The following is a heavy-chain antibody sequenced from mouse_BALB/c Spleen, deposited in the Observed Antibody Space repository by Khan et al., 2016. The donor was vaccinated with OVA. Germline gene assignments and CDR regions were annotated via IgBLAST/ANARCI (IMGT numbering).Heavy chain of an antibody. J-gene: IGHJ4*01. CDR1: GYTFTDYD. CDR2: IYPGSGNT. Sequence: QVRLHQSGPELVKPGASVKMSCKASGYTFTDYDIRWVKQRTGQGLEWIGEIYPGSGNTYYNEKFKGKATLTADKSSNTAYMQLSSLTSEDSAVYFCAKIFYGNSYAMDYWGQGTAVTVSS. D-gene: IGHD2-1*01. V-gene: IGHV1-81*01. CDR3: AKIFYGNSYAMDY.